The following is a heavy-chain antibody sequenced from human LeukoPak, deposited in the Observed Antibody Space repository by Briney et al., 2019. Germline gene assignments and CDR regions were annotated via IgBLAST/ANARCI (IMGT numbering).Heavy chain of an antibody. CDR2: ISSSSSYI. Sequence: PGGSLRLSCAASGFTFSSYSMNWVRQAPGKGLEGFSSISSSSSYIYYADSVKGRFTISRDNAKNSLYLQMNSLRAEDTAVYYCAKVRCSTSCYFDYWGQGTLVTVSS. V-gene: IGHV3-21*04. CDR3: AKVRCSTSCYFDY. D-gene: IGHD2-2*01. CDR1: GFTFSSYS. J-gene: IGHJ4*02.